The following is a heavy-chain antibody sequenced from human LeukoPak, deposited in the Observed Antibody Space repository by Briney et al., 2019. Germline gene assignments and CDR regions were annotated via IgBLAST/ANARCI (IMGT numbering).Heavy chain of an antibody. V-gene: IGHV4-4*07. CDR2: IYTSGST. D-gene: IGHD6-6*01. Sequence: SETLSLTCTVSGGSISSYYWSWIRQPAGKGLEWIGRIYTSGSTNYNPSLKSRVTISVDTSKNQFSLKLSSVTAADTAVYYCASGSSSSFPFDYWGQGTLVTVSS. CDR3: ASGSSSSFPFDY. CDR1: GGSISSYY. J-gene: IGHJ4*02.